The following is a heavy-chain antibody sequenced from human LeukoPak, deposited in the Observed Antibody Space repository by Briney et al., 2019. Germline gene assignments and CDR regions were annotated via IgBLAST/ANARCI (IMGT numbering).Heavy chain of an antibody. CDR3: ARSNQADDY. V-gene: IGHV3-74*01. J-gene: IGHJ4*02. Sequence: LPGRSLRLSCAASGFTFSSYWMHWVRQVPGEGLVWVARINPGGSSITYADSVKGRFTISRDNAKNTLYLQMDSLRAEDTGVYYCARSNQADDYWGQGTLVTVSS. CDR2: INPGGSSI. D-gene: IGHD1-14*01. CDR1: GFTFSSYW.